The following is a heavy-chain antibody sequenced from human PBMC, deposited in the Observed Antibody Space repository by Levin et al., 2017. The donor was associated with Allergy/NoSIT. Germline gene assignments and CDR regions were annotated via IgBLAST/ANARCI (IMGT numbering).Heavy chain of an antibody. D-gene: IGHD4-17*01. CDR3: VLIDYGDVGRI. CDR2: IKCDGSEK. Sequence: GESLKISCAASGFTFSSSWMHWVCQAPEKGQEWVADIKCDGSEKYYVDSVKGRLTISRDNAKNSLYLQVNSLRAEDMTVYYCVLIDYGDVGRIWGQGTMVTVSS. J-gene: IGHJ3*02. V-gene: IGHV3-52*02. CDR1: GFTFSSSW.